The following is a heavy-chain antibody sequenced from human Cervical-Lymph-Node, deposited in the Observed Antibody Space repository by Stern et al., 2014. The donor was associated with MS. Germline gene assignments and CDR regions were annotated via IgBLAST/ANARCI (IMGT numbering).Heavy chain of an antibody. Sequence: QVQLVESGPGLVKPSQTLSLTCTVSGGSVGSGSYDWSWIRQPAGKGLEWIGRIYTTGSTYYNPSLKSRVSISIDPSKNQFSLQLPSVTAADTAVYYCARDKEDTNMAFRYFDNWGQGTLVTVSS. CDR1: GGSVGSGSYD. CDR2: IYTTGST. J-gene: IGHJ4*02. V-gene: IGHV4-61*02. CDR3: ARDKEDTNMAFRYFDN. D-gene: IGHD5-18*01.